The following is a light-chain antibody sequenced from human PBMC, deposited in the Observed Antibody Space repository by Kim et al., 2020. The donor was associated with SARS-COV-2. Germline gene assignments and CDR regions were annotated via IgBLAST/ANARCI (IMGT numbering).Light chain of an antibody. Sequence: ASVGNSVPLTWRASQSISNLLALDQPKPGKAPQLLIYDASSLESGVPSRFSGSGSGTEFTLTISSLRPYDLATYYCQQYKSYSPYTFGQGTKLEI. CDR2: DAS. V-gene: IGKV1-5*01. CDR3: QQYKSYSPYT. CDR1: QSISNL. J-gene: IGKJ2*01.